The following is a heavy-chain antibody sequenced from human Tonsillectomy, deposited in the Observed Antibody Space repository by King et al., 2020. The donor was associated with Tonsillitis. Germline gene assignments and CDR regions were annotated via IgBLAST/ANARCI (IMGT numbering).Heavy chain of an antibody. D-gene: IGHD3-22*01. Sequence: VQLQESGPGLVKPSETLSLTCTVSGGSISIYYWSWIRQPPGKGLDGIGFIYYSWSTNYNPSLKSRFTISVETFKNQFSLKLSSVTAADTAVYYCARDQNYYDSSGYYRGGFDYWGQGTLVTVSS. CDR1: GGSISIYY. CDR2: IYYSWST. J-gene: IGHJ4*02. CDR3: ARDQNYYDSSGYYRGGFDY. V-gene: IGHV4-59*01.